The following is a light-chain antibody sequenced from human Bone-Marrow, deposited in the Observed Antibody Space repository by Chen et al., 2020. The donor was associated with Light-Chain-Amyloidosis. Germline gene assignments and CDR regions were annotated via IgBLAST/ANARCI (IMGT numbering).Light chain of an antibody. V-gene: IGLV2-14*01. CDR3: SSYTGRDTVV. CDR1: SSDFGGYNH. J-gene: IGLJ1*01. Sequence: QSALTQPASVSGSPGQSITISCTGTSSDFGGYNHVSWDQQHPDKAPKLMIYEVNNRPSWVPNRFAGSKSDNTASLTISGIQAEDEADYFCSSYTGRDTVVFGSGTRVTVL. CDR2: EVN.